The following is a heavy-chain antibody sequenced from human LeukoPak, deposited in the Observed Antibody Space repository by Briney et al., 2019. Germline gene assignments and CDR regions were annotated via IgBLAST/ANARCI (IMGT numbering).Heavy chain of an antibody. D-gene: IGHD4-23*01. CDR3: ARMVGSNTSIRLDY. V-gene: IGHV4-30-4*01. Sequence: SETLSLTCTVSGGSISSYYWSWIRQSPGKGLEWIGYIYYTGSTYDNPSLESRVIISIDTSKNQFSLRLNSVTATDTAVYFCARMVGSNTSIRLDYWGQGTLVTVSS. CDR1: GGSISSYY. J-gene: IGHJ4*02. CDR2: IYYTGST.